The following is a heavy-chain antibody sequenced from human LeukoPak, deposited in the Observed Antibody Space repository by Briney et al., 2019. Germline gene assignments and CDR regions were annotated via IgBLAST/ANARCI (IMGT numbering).Heavy chain of an antibody. CDR1: GLTFAMYG. J-gene: IGHJ4*02. CDR2: ISTSSST. CDR3: AKGGSGGNSARIDY. V-gene: IGHV3-23*01. Sequence: LGWALRLSCVGCGLTFAMYGMSGVRQTRGKGVEGVSSISTSSSTKHADSVKSRFTISRNIDKSTLYLQMNSMRAEDTAIYHCAKGGSGGNSARIDYWGQGTLVTVSS. D-gene: IGHD2-15*01.